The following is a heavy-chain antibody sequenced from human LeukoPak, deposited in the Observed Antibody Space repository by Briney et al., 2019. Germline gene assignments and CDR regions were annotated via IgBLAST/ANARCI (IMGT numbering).Heavy chain of an antibody. CDR2: IIPIFGTA. CDR3: ARDSSGYFRYYHYYGMDV. V-gene: IGHV1-69*13. D-gene: IGHD3-22*01. CDR1: GGTFSSYA. J-gene: IGHJ6*02. Sequence: ASVKVSCKASGGTFSSYAISWVRQAPGQGLEWMGGIIPIFGTANYAQKFQGRVTITADESTSTACMELSSLRSEDTAVYYCARDSSGYFRYYHYYGMDVWGQGTTVTVSS.